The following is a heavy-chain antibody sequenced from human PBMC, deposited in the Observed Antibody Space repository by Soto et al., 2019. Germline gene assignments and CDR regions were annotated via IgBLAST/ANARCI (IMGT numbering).Heavy chain of an antibody. CDR2: IYHSGST. D-gene: IGHD3-10*01. V-gene: IGHV4-4*02. CDR1: GGSISSSNW. Sequence: PSETLSLTCAVSGGSISSSNWWSWVRQPPGKGLEGSGEIYHSGSTNYNPSLKSRVTISVDKSKNQFSLKLSSVTAADTAVYYCASWGSPTYYYGSGSLDYYGMDVWGQGTTVTVSS. CDR3: ASWGSPTYYYGSGSLDYYGMDV. J-gene: IGHJ6*02.